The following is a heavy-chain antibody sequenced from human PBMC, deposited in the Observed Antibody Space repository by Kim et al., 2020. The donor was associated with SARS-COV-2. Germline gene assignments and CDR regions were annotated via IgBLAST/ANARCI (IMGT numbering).Heavy chain of an antibody. CDR2: ISSSGSTI. CDR1: GFTFSSYE. CDR3: ASFTYSRYCSGGSCYSDY. Sequence: GGSLRLSCAASGFTFSSYEMNWVRQAPGKGLEWVSYISSSGSTIYYADSVKGRFTISRDNAKNSLYLQMNSLRAEDTAVYYCASFTYSRYCSGGSCYSDYWGQGTLVTVSS. D-gene: IGHD2-15*01. V-gene: IGHV3-48*03. J-gene: IGHJ4*02.